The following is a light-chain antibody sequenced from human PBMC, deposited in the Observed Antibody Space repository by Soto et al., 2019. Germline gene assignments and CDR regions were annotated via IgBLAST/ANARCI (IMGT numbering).Light chain of an antibody. CDR2: EVS. CDR1: SSDGGGYNY. CDR3: SSYTSSSTLV. V-gene: IGLV2-14*01. J-gene: IGLJ1*01. Sequence: QSVLTQPASVSGSPGPSITISCTGTSSDGGGYNYVSWYQQHPGKAPKLMIYEVSNRPSGDSNRFSVSTSGNTASLPISGLLADDEDDYYCSSYTSSSTLVFGTGTKVTVL.